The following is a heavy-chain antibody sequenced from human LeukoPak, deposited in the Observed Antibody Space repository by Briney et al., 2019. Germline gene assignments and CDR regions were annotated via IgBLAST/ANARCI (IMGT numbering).Heavy chain of an antibody. CDR3: ARDNYYYYMDV. J-gene: IGHJ6*03. V-gene: IGHV3-66*01. CDR2: IYSGGST. Sequence: PGGSLRLSCAASGFTVSSNYMSWVRQAPGKGLEWVSVIYSGGSTYYADSVKGRFTISRDSSKNTLYLQMNSLRAEDTAVYYCARDNYYYYMDVWGKGTTVTISS. CDR1: GFTVSSNY.